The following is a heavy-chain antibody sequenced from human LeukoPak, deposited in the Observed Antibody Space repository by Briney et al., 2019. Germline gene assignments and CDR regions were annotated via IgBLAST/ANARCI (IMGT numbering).Heavy chain of an antibody. Sequence: GASVKVSCKASGYTFTGYNMHWVRQAPGQGLEWMGWINPNSGGINYAQKFQGRVTMTRDTSISTAYMELSRLRSDDTAVYYCARGDNLTGYRSLAPNYYYYYGMDVWGQGTTVTVSS. CDR2: INPNSGGI. CDR1: GYTFTGYN. CDR3: ARGDNLTGYRSLAPNYYYYYGMDV. D-gene: IGHD3-9*01. J-gene: IGHJ6*02. V-gene: IGHV1-2*02.